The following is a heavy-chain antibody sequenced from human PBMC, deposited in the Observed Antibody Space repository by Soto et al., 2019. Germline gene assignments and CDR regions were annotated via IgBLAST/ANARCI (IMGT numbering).Heavy chain of an antibody. V-gene: IGHV1-69*13. CDR1: GGTFSSYA. D-gene: IGHD3-10*01. J-gene: IGHJ6*02. CDR3: ASGSWITMVRGIGYYYGMDV. CDR2: IIPIFGTA. Sequence: GASVKVSCKASGGTFSSYAISWVRQAPGQGLEWMGGIIPIFGTANYAQKFQGRVTITADESTSTAYMELSSLRSEDTAVYYCASGSWITMVRGIGYYYGMDVWGQGTTVTVSS.